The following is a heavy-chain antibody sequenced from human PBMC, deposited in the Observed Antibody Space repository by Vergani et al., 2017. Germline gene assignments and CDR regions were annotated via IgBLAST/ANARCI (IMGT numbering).Heavy chain of an antibody. CDR3: AKYVRDSMDGLPDS. V-gene: IGHV3-30*02. CDR1: GFTFSNFC. CDR2: IGKEEINT. J-gene: IGHJ4*02. D-gene: IGHD2-21*02. Sequence: QVQLVESAGGVVQPGGSLRLSCAESGFTFSNFCMHWIRQAPGTGREWLAYIGKEEINTRSRDAVKGGFTVSRDNSKAILYLQMESLRSEDTALYYCAKYVRDSMDGLPDSWGPGTLVIVSS.